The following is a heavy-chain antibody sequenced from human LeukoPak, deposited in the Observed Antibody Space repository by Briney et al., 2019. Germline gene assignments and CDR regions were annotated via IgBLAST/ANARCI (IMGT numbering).Heavy chain of an antibody. V-gene: IGHV1-69*05. D-gene: IGHD3-22*01. CDR2: IIPIFGTA. J-gene: IGHJ4*02. Sequence: SVKVSCKASGGTFSSYAISWVRQAPGQGLEWMGGIIPIFGTANYAQKFQGRVTITTDESTSTAYMELSSLRSEDTAVYYCARNYDSSGYGLGYWGQGTLVTVSP. CDR1: GGTFSSYA. CDR3: ARNYDSSGYGLGY.